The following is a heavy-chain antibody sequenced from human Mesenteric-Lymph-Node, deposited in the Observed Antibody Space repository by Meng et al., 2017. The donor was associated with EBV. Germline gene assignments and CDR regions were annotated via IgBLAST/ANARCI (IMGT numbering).Heavy chain of an antibody. D-gene: IGHD6-13*01. V-gene: IGHV4-39*01. CDR3: ARREASSPGWFDP. J-gene: IGHJ5*02. Sequence: QLPLQESGPGLVKPSETLSLPCTVSGGSISSSNYYWGWIRQPPGKGLEWIGSIYYSGSTHYNPSLKSRVTISEDTSKNQFSLKVSSVIAADTAVYYCARREASSPGWFDPWGQGTLVTVSS. CDR2: IYYSGST. CDR1: GGSISSSNYY.